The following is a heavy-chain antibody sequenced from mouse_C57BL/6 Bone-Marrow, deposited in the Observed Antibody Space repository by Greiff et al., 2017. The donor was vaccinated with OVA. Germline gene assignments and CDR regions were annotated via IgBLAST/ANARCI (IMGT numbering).Heavy chain of an antibody. CDR2: IDPSDIYT. CDR1: GYTFTSYW. J-gene: IGHJ3*01. CDR3: ARLLSWFAY. V-gene: IGHV1-50*01. Sequence: QVQLQQPGAELVKPGASVKLSCKASGYTFTSYWMQWVKQRPGQGLEWIGEIDPSDIYTNLNQKFKGKDTLTVDTSARTAYMQLSSLTSEDSAVYYCARLLSWFAYWGQGTLVTVSA. D-gene: IGHD2-1*01.